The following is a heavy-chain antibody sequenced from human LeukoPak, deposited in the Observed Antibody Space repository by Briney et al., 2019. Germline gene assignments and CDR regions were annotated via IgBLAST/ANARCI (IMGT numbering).Heavy chain of an antibody. J-gene: IGHJ4*02. Sequence: SETLSLTCTVSGGSISSYYWSWIRQPPGKGLEWIGYIYYSGSTNYNPSLRSRVTISVDTSKNQFSLKLSSVTAADTAVYYCARSYGDYVNFDYWGQGTLVTVSS. CDR1: GGSISSYY. V-gene: IGHV4-59*01. CDR3: ARSYGDYVNFDY. D-gene: IGHD4-17*01. CDR2: IYYSGST.